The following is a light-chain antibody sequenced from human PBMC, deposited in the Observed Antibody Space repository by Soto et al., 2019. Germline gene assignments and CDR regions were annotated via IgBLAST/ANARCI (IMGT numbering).Light chain of an antibody. CDR2: AAS. V-gene: IGKV1-9*01. CDR1: QGISSY. Sequence: DIQLTQSPSFLSASVGDRVTITCRASQGISSYLAWYQQKPGKAPKLLIYAASTLQSGVPSRFRGVGSGTDFPLTIGGLQPEDFATNNCKRLNSNPRFPSGPGTKWISN. J-gene: IGKJ3*01. CDR3: KRLNSNPRFP.